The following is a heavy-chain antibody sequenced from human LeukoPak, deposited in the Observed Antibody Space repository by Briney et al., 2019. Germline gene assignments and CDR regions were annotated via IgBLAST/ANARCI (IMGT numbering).Heavy chain of an antibody. V-gene: IGHV5-51*01. CDR2: IYPGDFDT. CDR3: ASVWVGFSFDY. CDR1: GYSSTSYW. J-gene: IGHJ4*02. D-gene: IGHD1-26*01. Sequence: AESLKISCKGSGYSSTSYWIGWVRHLPPEGLEWMGNIYPGDFDTRYSPSFQSQVTTSADKSISTAYLQWSSLKASDTAMYGCASVWVGFSFDYWGQGTLVTVSS.